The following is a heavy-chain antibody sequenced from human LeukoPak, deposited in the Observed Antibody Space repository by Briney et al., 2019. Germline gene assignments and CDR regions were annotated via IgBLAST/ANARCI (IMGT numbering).Heavy chain of an antibody. J-gene: IGHJ4*02. CDR2: MNPNSGNT. CDR1: GYTFTSYD. CDR3: ATLDPTPFYFDY. V-gene: IGHV1-8*01. Sequence: ASVKVSCKASGYTFTSYDINWVRQATGQGLEWMGWMNPNSGNTGYAQKFQGRVTMTEDTSTDTAYMELSSLRSEDTAVYYCATLDPTPFYFDYWGQGTLVTVSS.